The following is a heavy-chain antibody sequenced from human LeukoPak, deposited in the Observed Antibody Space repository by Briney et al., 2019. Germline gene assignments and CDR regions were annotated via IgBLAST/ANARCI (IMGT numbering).Heavy chain of an antibody. CDR3: TSLKGMLRGVNFDY. J-gene: IGHJ4*02. CDR1: DYSITIGYY. D-gene: IGHD3-10*01. CDR2: IYHSVST. Sequence: PSEALSLTCTVSDYSITIGYYWGWIRQSPGKGLEWIGSIYHSVSTYYNPSLKSRVTISVDTTQNTFCLNQASATAPDTAIYYCTSLKGMLRGVNFDYWGQGTQVTVSS. V-gene: IGHV4-38-2*02.